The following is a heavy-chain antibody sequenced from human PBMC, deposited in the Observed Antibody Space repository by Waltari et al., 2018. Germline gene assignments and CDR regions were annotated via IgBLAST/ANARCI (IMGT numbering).Heavy chain of an antibody. V-gene: IGHV4-59*01. CDR1: GGSISSYY. CDR3: ARDRDYYGSGSPAYYFDY. D-gene: IGHD3-10*01. J-gene: IGHJ4*02. CDR2: IYYSGST. Sequence: QVQLQESGPGLVKPSETLSLTCTVSGGSISSYYWSWIRQPPGKGLEWIGYIYYSGSTNYNPSLKSRVTISGDTSKNQFSLKLSSVTAADTAVYYCARDRDYYGSGSPAYYFDYWGQGTLVTVSS.